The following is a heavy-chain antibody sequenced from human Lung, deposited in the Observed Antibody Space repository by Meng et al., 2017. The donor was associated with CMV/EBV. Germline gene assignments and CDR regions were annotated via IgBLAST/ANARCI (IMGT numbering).Heavy chain of an antibody. V-gene: IGHV4-31*03. CDR3: ASKPDYYGSGSYYYYGMDV. D-gene: IGHD3-10*01. CDR2: IYYSGST. Sequence: LXXTVSGGSISSGGYYWSWIRQHPGKGLEWIGYIYYSGSTYYNPSLKSRVTISVDTSKNQFSLKLSSVTAADTAVYYCASKPDYYGSGSYYYYGMDVWGQGTTVTVSS. J-gene: IGHJ6*02. CDR1: GGSISSGGYY.